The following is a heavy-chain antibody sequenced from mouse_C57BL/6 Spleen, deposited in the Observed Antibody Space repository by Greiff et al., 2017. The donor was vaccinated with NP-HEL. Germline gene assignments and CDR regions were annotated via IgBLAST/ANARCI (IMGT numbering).Heavy chain of an antibody. CDR2: INPYNGGT. CDR1: GYTFTDYY. Sequence: EVKLQQSGPVLVKPGASVKMSCKASGYTFTDYYMNWVKQSHGKSLEWIGVINPYNGGTSYNQKFKGKATLTVDKSSSTAYMELNSLTSEDSAVYYCASNHYGSSQGFAYWGQGTLVTVSA. V-gene: IGHV1-19*01. CDR3: ASNHYGSSQGFAY. J-gene: IGHJ3*01. D-gene: IGHD1-1*01.